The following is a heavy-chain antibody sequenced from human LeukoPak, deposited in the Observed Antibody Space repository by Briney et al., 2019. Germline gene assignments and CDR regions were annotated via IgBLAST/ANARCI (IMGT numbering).Heavy chain of an antibody. CDR1: GYTCTGYY. Sequence: ASVKVSCKASGYTCTGYYMHWVRQAPGQGLEWMGWINPNSGGTNYAQKFQGWVTMTRDTSISTAYMELSRLRSDDTAVYYCAREGSSSSPSGSFDYWGQGTLVTVSS. J-gene: IGHJ4*02. V-gene: IGHV1-2*04. CDR3: AREGSSSSPSGSFDY. CDR2: INPNSGGT. D-gene: IGHD6-13*01.